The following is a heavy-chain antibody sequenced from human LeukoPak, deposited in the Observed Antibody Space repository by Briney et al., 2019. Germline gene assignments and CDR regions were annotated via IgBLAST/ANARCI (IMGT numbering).Heavy chain of an antibody. D-gene: IGHD5-18*01. CDR3: ARAPRGYSYGYLDF. Sequence: ASVKVSCKASGCTFTSHGISWVRQAPGQGLEWMGWISGYNGNTNYAQKVQGRVNMTTDISTSTAYMELRSLRSDDTAVYYCARAPRGYSYGYLDFWGQGSLVTVSS. V-gene: IGHV1-18*04. J-gene: IGHJ4*02. CDR1: GCTFTSHG. CDR2: ISGYNGNT.